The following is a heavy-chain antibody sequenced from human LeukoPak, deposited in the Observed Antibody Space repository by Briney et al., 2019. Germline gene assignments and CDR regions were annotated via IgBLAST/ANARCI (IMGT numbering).Heavy chain of an antibody. V-gene: IGHV3-49*04. CDR3: TPVATGTWDFDY. CDR2: IRSKAYGGTT. D-gene: IGHD1-1*01. CDR1: GFTFGDYD. Sequence: GGSLRLSCTASGFTFGDYDMSWVRQAPGKGLEWVGFIRSKAYGGTTEYAASVKGRFTISRDDSKSIAYLQMNSLKTEDTAVYYCTPVATGTWDFDYWGQGTLVTVSS. J-gene: IGHJ4*02.